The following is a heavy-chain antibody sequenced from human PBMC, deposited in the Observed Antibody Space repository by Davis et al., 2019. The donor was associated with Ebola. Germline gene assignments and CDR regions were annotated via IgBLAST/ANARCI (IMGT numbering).Heavy chain of an antibody. D-gene: IGHD1-1*01. CDR2: IRGRSYGGTT. V-gene: IGHV3-49*03. CDR1: GFTFGNYA. Sequence: GGSLKISCTASGFTFGNYAMSWFRQAPGKGLEWVSFIRGRSYGGTTEYAASVKGRFTISRDDSKSIAYLQMNSLKTEDTAVYYCTRGVIGYGDSRGTGFDPWGQGTLVTVSS. CDR3: TRGVIGYGDSRGTGFDP. J-gene: IGHJ5*02.